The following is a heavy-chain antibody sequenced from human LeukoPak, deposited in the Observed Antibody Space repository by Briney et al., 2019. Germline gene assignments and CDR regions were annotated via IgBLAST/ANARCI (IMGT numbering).Heavy chain of an antibody. CDR3: ARGVAAGYDY. D-gene: IGHD6-13*01. CDR2: MSPNSGDT. CDR1: GYTFTSYH. Sequence: ASVKVSCKASGYTFTSYHINWVRQATGQGLEWMGWMSPNSGDTGFAQKFQGRVTRTRNTSITTAYMELSSLRSDDTAIYYCARGVAAGYDYWGQGTLVTVSS. J-gene: IGHJ4*02. V-gene: IGHV1-8*01.